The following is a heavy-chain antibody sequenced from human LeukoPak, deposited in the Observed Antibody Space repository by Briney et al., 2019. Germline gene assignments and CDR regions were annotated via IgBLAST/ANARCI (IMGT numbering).Heavy chain of an antibody. CDR1: GFTFSSYS. CDR3: ARDGYYYGSGSYYKVGFDY. CDR2: ISSRSSTI. V-gene: IGHV3-48*01. D-gene: IGHD3-10*01. J-gene: IGHJ4*02. Sequence: GGSLRLSCAASGFTFSSYSMNWVRQAPGKELEWVSYISSRSSTIYYADSVKGRFTISRDNAKNSLYLQMNSLRAEDTAVYYCARDGYYYGSGSYYKVGFDYWGQGTLVTVSS.